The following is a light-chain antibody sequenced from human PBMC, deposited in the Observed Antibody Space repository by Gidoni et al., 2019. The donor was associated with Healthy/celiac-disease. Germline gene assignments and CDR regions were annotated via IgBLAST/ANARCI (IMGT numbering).Light chain of an antibody. J-gene: IGKJ4*01. CDR1: QSVSSN. Sequence: EIVMTQSPATLSVSPGERATLSCRASQSVSSNLAWYQQKPGQAPRLLIYGASTRATGIPARFSGSGSGTEFTLTISSLQSEDFAVYYCQQYNNWPPKINFGGGTKVEIK. CDR3: QQYNNWPPKIN. CDR2: GAS. V-gene: IGKV3-15*01.